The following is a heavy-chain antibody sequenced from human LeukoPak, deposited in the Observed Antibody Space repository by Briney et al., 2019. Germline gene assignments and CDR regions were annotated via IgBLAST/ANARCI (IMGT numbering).Heavy chain of an antibody. CDR1: GFTFDDYA. V-gene: IGHV3-9*01. Sequence: PGRSLRLSCAASGFTFDDYAMHWVRQAPGKGLEWAPVISWNSGSIGYADSVKGRFTISRDNAKNSLYLQMNSLRAEDTALYYCAKGYYDSSGYLDVGDAFDIWGQGTMVTVSS. D-gene: IGHD3-22*01. J-gene: IGHJ3*02. CDR2: ISWNSGSI. CDR3: AKGYYDSSGYLDVGDAFDI.